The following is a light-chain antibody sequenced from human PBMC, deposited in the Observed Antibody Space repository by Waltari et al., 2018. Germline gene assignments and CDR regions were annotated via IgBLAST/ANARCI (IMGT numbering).Light chain of an antibody. CDR1: SSDIGSNNL. J-gene: IGLJ3*02. Sequence: QSALTQTASASGSPGPSITISCTGTSSDIGSNNLVSCYQKSPGQAPRLLIYDDNKRPSGASNRFSGSKSGNTASLTIFGLQAEDEGEYYCCSYAGRRSLMFGGGTKVTVL. CDR2: DDN. CDR3: CSYAGRRSLM. V-gene: IGLV2-23*01.